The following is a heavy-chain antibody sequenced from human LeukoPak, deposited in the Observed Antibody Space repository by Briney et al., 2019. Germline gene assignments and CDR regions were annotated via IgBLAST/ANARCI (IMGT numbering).Heavy chain of an antibody. CDR1: GFTFSNAW. CDR2: IKSKTDGGTT. V-gene: IGHV3-15*07. Sequence: GGSLRLSCAASGFTFSNAWMNWVRQAPGKGLEWVGRIKSKTDGGTTDYAAPVKGRFTISRDDSKNTLYLTMNSLKPEDTAVYYCTTRHYDSSGYRLYYFDYWGQGTLVTVSS. CDR3: TTRHYDSSGYRLYYFDY. D-gene: IGHD3-22*01. J-gene: IGHJ4*02.